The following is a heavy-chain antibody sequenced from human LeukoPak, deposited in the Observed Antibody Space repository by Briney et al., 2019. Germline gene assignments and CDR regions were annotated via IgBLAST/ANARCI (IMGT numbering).Heavy chain of an antibody. V-gene: IGHV1-8*03. Sequence: GASVKVSCKASGYTFTSYDIIWLRQAPGQGLEWMGWMNPNRGNTGYAQKFQGRVTITRNTSISTAYMELSSLRSEDTAVYYCARGGVGAIGDAFDIWGQGTMVTVSS. J-gene: IGHJ3*02. CDR3: ARGGVGAIGDAFDI. D-gene: IGHD1-26*01. CDR1: GYTFTSYD. CDR2: MNPNRGNT.